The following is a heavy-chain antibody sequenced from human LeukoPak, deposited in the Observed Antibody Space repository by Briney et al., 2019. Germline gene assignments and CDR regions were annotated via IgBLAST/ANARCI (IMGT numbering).Heavy chain of an antibody. CDR1: GYTFNGYY. CDR3: ARSDVLYASQGEARYFNH. CDR2: VSPNNGGT. J-gene: IGHJ4*02. D-gene: IGHD3-16*01. V-gene: IGHV1-2*02. Sequence: ASVKVSCKASGYTFNGYYIHWVRQAPGQRLEWMGWVSPNNGGTNYAQKFQGRVTMTRDTSISTLYMDLNSLRSDDTAVYYCARSDVLYASQGEARYFNHWGQGTLVTVSS.